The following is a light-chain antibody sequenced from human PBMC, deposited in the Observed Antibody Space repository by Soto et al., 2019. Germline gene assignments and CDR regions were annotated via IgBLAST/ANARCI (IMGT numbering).Light chain of an antibody. V-gene: IGKV1-27*01. CDR2: AAS. CDR1: QGISNY. Sequence: DIQMTQSPSSLSASRGDRVTITCRASQGISNYLAWYQQIPGKVPKLLISAASTLQSGVPSRFSGSGSGTDFTLTISSLQPEDVATYYCQQYTNVPAFGGGTKVEI. CDR3: QQYTNVPA. J-gene: IGKJ4*01.